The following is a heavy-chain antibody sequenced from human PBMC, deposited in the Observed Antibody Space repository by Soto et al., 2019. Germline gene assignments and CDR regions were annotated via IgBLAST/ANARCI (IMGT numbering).Heavy chain of an antibody. D-gene: IGHD1-26*01. V-gene: IGHV3-7*01. CDR1: ELTFSNYY. CDR3: AKWGGAGIDY. Sequence: EVQLVESGGGLVQPGGSLRLSCAASELTFSNYYMSWVRQAQGKGLEWVANVNEDGSEKYYVDSVKGRFTVSRDNARNSLYLQMNSLRAEDTAVYYCAKWGGAGIDYWGQGTLVTVSS. CDR2: VNEDGSEK. J-gene: IGHJ4*02.